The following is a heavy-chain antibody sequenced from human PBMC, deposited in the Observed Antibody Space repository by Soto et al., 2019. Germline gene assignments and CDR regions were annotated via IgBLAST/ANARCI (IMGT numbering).Heavy chain of an antibody. CDR2: ISYDGSNK. CDR1: GFTFSSYG. D-gene: IGHD6-19*01. Sequence: QVQLVESGGGVVQPGRSLRLSCAASGFTFSSYGMHWVRQAPGKGLEWVAVISYDGSNKYYADSVKGRFTISRDNSKNTLYLQMNSPRAEDTAVYYCAKDVVAVAGPRGWFDPWGPGTLVTVSS. J-gene: IGHJ5*02. V-gene: IGHV3-30*18. CDR3: AKDVVAVAGPRGWFDP.